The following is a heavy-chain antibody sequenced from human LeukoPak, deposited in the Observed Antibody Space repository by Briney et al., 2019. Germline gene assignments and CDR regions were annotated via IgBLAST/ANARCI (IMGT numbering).Heavy chain of an antibody. V-gene: IGHV3-9*01. Sequence: PGGSLRLSCAASGFTFHDYAVHWVRQAPGKGLEWVSGISWNSDSIGYADSVKGRFTISRDNAKNTLYLQMNSLRAEDTAVYYCAREDHSNYNYWGQGTLVTVSS. CDR1: GFTFHDYA. J-gene: IGHJ4*02. D-gene: IGHD4-11*01. CDR3: AREDHSNYNY. CDR2: ISWNSDSI.